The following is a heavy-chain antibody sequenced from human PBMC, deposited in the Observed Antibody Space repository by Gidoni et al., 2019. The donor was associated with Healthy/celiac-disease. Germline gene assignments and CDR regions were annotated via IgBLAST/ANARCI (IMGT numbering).Heavy chain of an antibody. Sequence: QVQLQQWGAGLLKPSETLSLTCAVHGGSFSGYHWSWIRQPPGKGLEWIGEINHSGSTNYNPSLKSRVTISVDTSKNQFSLKLSSVTAADTAVYYCAREITMVRGVYRDWGQGTLVTVSS. CDR1: GGSFSGYH. CDR2: INHSGST. D-gene: IGHD3-10*01. CDR3: AREITMVRGVYRD. V-gene: IGHV4-34*01. J-gene: IGHJ4*02.